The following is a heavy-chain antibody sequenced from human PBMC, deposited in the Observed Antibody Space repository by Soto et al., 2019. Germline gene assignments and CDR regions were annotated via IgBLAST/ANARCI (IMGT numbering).Heavy chain of an antibody. D-gene: IGHD1-26*01. J-gene: IGHJ4*02. V-gene: IGHV3-23*01. CDR2: VSGGGDRA. CDR1: GFTFSSYW. CDR3: AKGPRSGDYHYFDY. Sequence: PGGSLRLSCAASGFTFSSYWMHWVRQAPGKGLEWVSTVSGGGDRAYYADSVKGRFTISRDNSMNTLDVQMNSLRAEDTAVYFCAKGPRSGDYHYFDYWGQGALVTVSS.